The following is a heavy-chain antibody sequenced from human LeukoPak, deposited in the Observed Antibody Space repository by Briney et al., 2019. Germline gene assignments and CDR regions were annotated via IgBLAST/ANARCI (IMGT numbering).Heavy chain of an antibody. CDR3: ARGAGYSSSWALYNWFDP. Sequence: PGGSLRLSCAASGFTFSSYAMSWVRQAPEKGLEWVSAISGSGGSTYYADSVKGRFTISRDNSKNTLYLQMNSLRAEDPAVYYCARGAGYSSSWALYNWFDPWGQGTLVTVSS. CDR1: GFTFSSYA. V-gene: IGHV3-23*01. CDR2: ISGSGGST. D-gene: IGHD6-13*01. J-gene: IGHJ5*02.